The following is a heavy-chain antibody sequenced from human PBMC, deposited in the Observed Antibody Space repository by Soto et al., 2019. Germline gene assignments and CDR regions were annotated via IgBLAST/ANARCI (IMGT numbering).Heavy chain of an antibody. CDR2: ISSSSSYM. V-gene: IGHV3-21*01. Sequence: EVQLVESGGGPVKPGGSLRLSCAASGFTFSSYTMNWVRQAPGKGLEWVSSISSSSSYMYYADSVKGRFTISRDNAKNSLYLQMNSLRAEDTAVYYCARGYSSGDYWGQGTLVTVSS. J-gene: IGHJ4*02. CDR3: ARGYSSGDY. CDR1: GFTFSSYT. D-gene: IGHD6-19*01.